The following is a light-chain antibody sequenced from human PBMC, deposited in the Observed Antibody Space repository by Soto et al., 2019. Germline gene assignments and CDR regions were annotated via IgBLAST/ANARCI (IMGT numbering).Light chain of an antibody. V-gene: IGLV1-47*01. Sequence: QSVLTQPPSASGTPGQRVTISCSGSSSNIGSNFAYWYQQLPGTAPKLLIYGDHQRPSGVPDRFSGSKSGNSASLTISGLRSEDVADYYCASWDDSLTGVFGGGTKLTVL. J-gene: IGLJ3*02. CDR2: GDH. CDR3: ASWDDSLTGV. CDR1: SSNIGSNF.